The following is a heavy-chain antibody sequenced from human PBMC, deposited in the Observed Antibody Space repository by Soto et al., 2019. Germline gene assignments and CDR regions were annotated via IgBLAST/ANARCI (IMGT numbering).Heavy chain of an antibody. J-gene: IGHJ6*02. V-gene: IGHV3-48*02. CDR2: ISSSNRTI. D-gene: IGHD2-15*01. Sequence: GVSLRLSCAASVFTFRSYSMNWVRQAPGKGLEWVSYISSSNRTINYADSVKGRFIISRDNAKNSLYLQMHSLRDEDTAVYYCAREGWPLLQTGMDVWGQGTTVTVSS. CDR3: AREGWPLLQTGMDV. CDR1: VFTFRSYS.